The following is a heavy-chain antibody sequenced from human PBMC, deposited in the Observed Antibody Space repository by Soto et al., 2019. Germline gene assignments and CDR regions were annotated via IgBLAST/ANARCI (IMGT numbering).Heavy chain of an antibody. Sequence: GASVKVSFKASGGTFSSYAISWLRQARGQGLEWMGGIIPIFGAANYAQKLQGRVTITADESTSTAYMELSSLRSEDTAVSYCARDGDDYGDSHHYYSCGMDVWGQGTPVTVSS. CDR1: GGTFSSYA. V-gene: IGHV1-69*13. CDR3: ARDGDDYGDSHHYYSCGMDV. J-gene: IGHJ6*02. D-gene: IGHD4-17*01. CDR2: IIPIFGAA.